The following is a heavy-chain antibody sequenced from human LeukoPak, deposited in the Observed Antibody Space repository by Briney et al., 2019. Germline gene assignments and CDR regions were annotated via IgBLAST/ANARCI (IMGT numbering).Heavy chain of an antibody. Sequence: GESLKISCKGSGYSFTSYWIGWVRQMPGKSLEWMGIVYPGDSDTRYSPSFQGQVTISVDKSISTAYLQWNSLKASDTAMYYCARLVVLGYCSSTTCYSNGMDVWGQGTTVTVSS. D-gene: IGHD2-2*02. CDR3: ARLVVLGYCSSTTCYSNGMDV. CDR1: GYSFTSYW. V-gene: IGHV5-51*01. CDR2: VYPGDSDT. J-gene: IGHJ6*02.